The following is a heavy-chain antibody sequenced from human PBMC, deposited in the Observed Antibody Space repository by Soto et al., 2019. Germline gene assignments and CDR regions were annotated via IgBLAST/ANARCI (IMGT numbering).Heavy chain of an antibody. D-gene: IGHD3-22*01. V-gene: IGHV4-34*01. CDR1: FGSFSGYY. CDR2: IHHSGST. Sequence: PSETLSLTCAVYFGSFSGYYWSWLRQPPGKGLEWIGEIHHSGSTNYNPSLKSRVTISVDTSKNQFSLKLSSVTAADTAVYYCARGSAMMVAVERDAPDKDYLDYWGQGNLVTVSS. J-gene: IGHJ4*02. CDR3: ARGSAMMVAVERDAPDKDYLDY.